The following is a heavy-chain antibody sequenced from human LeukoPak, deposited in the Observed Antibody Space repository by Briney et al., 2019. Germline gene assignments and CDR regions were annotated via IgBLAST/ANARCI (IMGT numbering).Heavy chain of an antibody. Sequence: ASVKVSCKASGYTFTGYYMHWVRQAPGQGLEWMGWINPNSGGTNYAQKFQGRVTMTRDTSISTAYMELSRLRSDDTAVYYCARDWGHSDAFDIRGQGTMVTVSS. J-gene: IGHJ3*02. V-gene: IGHV1-2*02. CDR2: INPNSGGT. CDR3: ARDWGHSDAFDI. D-gene: IGHD3-16*01. CDR1: GYTFTGYY.